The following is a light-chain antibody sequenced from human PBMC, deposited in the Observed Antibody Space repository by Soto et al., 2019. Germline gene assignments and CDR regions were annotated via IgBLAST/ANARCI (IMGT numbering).Light chain of an antibody. Sequence: EIVLTQSPGTLSLSPGERGTLSCRPSQSISNAYLAWYQQKPGQAPRLLIYGASSTVTGIPDRFSGSGSGTDFTLTISRLEPEDFAVYYCQQYGSSPYTFGQGTKLEIK. CDR3: QQYGSSPYT. CDR1: QSISNAY. V-gene: IGKV3-20*01. CDR2: GAS. J-gene: IGKJ2*01.